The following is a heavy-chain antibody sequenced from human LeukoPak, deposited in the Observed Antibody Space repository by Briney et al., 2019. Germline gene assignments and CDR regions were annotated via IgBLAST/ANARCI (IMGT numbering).Heavy chain of an antibody. D-gene: IGHD3-22*01. V-gene: IGHV3-48*01. CDR1: GFTFSTYN. CDR2: ITSSSTNI. Sequence: GGSLRLSCAASGFTFSTYNMNWVRQAPGKGLEWVSHITSSSTNIYYADSVKGRFTISRDNAKNALSLQMNSLRAEDTAIYYCAKEVFYYDTSGYFGQSYFDYWGQGTLVTVSS. CDR3: AKEVFYYDTSGYFGQSYFDY. J-gene: IGHJ4*02.